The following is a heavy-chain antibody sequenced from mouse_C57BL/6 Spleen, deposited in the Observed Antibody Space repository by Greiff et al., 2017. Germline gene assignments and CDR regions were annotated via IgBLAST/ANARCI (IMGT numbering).Heavy chain of an antibody. CDR1: GFTFSSYT. J-gene: IGHJ1*03. Sequence: EVKVEESGGGLVKPGGSLKLSCAASGFTFSSYTMSWVRQTPEKRLEWVATISGGGGNTYYPDSVKGRFTISRDNAKNTLYLQMSSLRSEDTALYYCARPYSNYGYWYFDVWGTGTTVTVSS. CDR2: ISGGGGNT. V-gene: IGHV5-9*01. D-gene: IGHD2-5*01. CDR3: ARPYSNYGYWYFDV.